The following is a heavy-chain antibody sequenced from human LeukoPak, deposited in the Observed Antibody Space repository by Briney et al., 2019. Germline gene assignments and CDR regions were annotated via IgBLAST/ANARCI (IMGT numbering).Heavy chain of an antibody. V-gene: IGHV1-69*13. D-gene: IGHD3-3*01. CDR1: GGTFSSYA. CDR3: ASVLRFLEGLLHY. J-gene: IGHJ4*02. Sequence: GASVKVSCKASGGTFSSYAFSWVRQAPGQGLEWMGGIIPIVDTANYAQKFQGRVTITADESTSTAYMELSSLRSEDTAVYYCASVLRFLEGLLHYWGQGTLVIVSS. CDR2: IIPIVDTA.